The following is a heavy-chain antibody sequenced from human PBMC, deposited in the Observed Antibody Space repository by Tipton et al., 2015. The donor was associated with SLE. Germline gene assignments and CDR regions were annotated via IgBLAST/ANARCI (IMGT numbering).Heavy chain of an antibody. CDR2: ISSGGSL. D-gene: IGHD3-9*01. V-gene: IGHV3-66*02. CDR1: GFSVSSNY. J-gene: IGHJ4*02. Sequence: SLRLSCVASGFSVSSNYMTWVRQAPGKGLEWVSVISSGGSLSYADSVKGRFTISRDNSKNTLYLQMNSLRAEDTAVYYCAKEGDYDFLTGYLMYFDYWGQGTLVTVSS. CDR3: AKEGDYDFLTGYLMYFDY.